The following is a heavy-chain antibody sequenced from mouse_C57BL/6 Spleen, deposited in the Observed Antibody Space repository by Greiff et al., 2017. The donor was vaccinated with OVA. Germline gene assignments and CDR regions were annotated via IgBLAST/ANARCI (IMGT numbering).Heavy chain of an antibody. V-gene: IGHV2-2*01. D-gene: IGHD2-14*01. CDR3: ATSIGTYYFDY. Sequence: VKLVESGPGLVQPSQSLSITCTVSGFSLTSYGVHWVRQSPGKGLEWLGVIWSGGSTDYNAAFISRLSISKDNSKSQVFFKMNSLQADDTAIYYCATSIGTYYFDYWGQGTTLTVSS. CDR2: IWSGGST. J-gene: IGHJ2*01. CDR1: GFSLTSYG.